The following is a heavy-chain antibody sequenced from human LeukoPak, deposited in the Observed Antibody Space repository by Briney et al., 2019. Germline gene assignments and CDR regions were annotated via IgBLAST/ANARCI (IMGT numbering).Heavy chain of an antibody. D-gene: IGHD3-10*02. V-gene: IGHV3-23*01. Sequence: GGSLRLSCAASGFTFNNYAMSWVRQAPGKGLEWISVISGSGSTIYYADSVKGRFTISRDNAKNSLYLQMNSLRAEDTAVYYCAELGITMIGGVWGKGTTVTISS. J-gene: IGHJ6*04. CDR3: AELGITMIGGV. CDR2: ISGSGSTI. CDR1: GFTFNNYA.